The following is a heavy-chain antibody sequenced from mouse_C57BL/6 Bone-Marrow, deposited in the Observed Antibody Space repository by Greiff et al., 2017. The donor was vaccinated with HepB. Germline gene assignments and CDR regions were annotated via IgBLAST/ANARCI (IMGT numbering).Heavy chain of an antibody. CDR1: GYTFTSYG. CDR2: SYPRSGNT. Sequence: VQLQQSGAELARPGASVKLSCKASGYTFTSYGISWVKQRTGQGLEWIGESYPRSGNTYYNEKFKGKATLTADKSSSTAYMELRSLTSEDSAVYFCARWYYGSSYRAWFAYWGQGTLVTVSA. CDR3: ARWYYGSSYRAWFAY. D-gene: IGHD1-1*01. J-gene: IGHJ3*01. V-gene: IGHV1-81*01.